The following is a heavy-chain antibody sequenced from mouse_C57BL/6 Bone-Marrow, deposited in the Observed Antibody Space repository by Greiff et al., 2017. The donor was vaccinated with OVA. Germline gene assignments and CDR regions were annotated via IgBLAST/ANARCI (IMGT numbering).Heavy chain of an antibody. CDR1: GYTFTSYW. CDR3: ARRGITTVAFDY. V-gene: IGHV1-61*01. D-gene: IGHD1-1*01. J-gene: IGHJ2*01. CDR2: IYPSDSET. Sequence: VQLQQPGAELVRPGSSVKLSCKASGYTFTSYWMDWVKQRPGQGLEWIGNIYPSDSETHYNQKFKDKATLTVDKSSSTAYMQLSSLTSEDSAVYYCARRGITTVAFDYWGQGTTLTVSS.